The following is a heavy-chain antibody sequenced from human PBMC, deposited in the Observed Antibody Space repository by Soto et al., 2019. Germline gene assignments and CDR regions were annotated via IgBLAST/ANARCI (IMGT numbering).Heavy chain of an antibody. CDR1: GFTFSSYS. D-gene: IGHD3-10*01. Sequence: PGGSLRLSGAASGFTFSSYSIHWVRQAPWKGLEYVPAISSNGGSTYYADSVKGRFTISRDNSKNTLYLQMGSLRAEDMAVYYCARGGSPSFWPYFDYSGQGTLITVCS. CDR2: ISSNGGST. CDR3: ARGGSPSFWPYFDY. J-gene: IGHJ4*02. V-gene: IGHV3-64*02.